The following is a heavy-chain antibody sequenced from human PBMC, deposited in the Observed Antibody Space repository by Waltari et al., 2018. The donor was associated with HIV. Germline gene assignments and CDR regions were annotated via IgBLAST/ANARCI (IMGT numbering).Heavy chain of an antibody. V-gene: IGHV3-23*01. D-gene: IGHD4-17*01. CDR1: GFTFNNFA. Sequence: QLLESGGGLVQPGGSLRLSCVASGFTFNNFAMTWVRQAPGQGLEWLSSISGSGGNKYYADSVKGRISISRENSKNTVYLQINSLRVDDTAIYYCAKTVPTVTSIFEGFDVWGQGAMVTVSS. CDR3: AKTVPTVTSIFEGFDV. J-gene: IGHJ3*01. CDR2: ISGSGGNK.